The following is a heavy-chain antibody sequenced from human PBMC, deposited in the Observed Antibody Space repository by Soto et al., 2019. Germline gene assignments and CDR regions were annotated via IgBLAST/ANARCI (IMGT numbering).Heavy chain of an antibody. J-gene: IGHJ6*03. CDR3: AVVRGVRGYYYYMDV. D-gene: IGHD3-10*01. CDR1: GGSFSGYY. V-gene: IGHV4-34*01. Sequence: PSETLSLTCAVYGGSFSGYYWSWIRQPPGKGLEWIGEINHSGSTNYNPSLKSRVTISVDTSKNQFSLKLSSVTAADTAVYYCAVVRGVRGYYYYMDVWGKGTTVTVSS. CDR2: INHSGST.